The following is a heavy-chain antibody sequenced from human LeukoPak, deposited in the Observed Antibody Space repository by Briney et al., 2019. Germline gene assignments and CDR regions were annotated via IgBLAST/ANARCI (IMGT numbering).Heavy chain of an antibody. V-gene: IGHV3-33*01. D-gene: IGHD6-13*01. Sequence: PGGSLRLSCAASGFTFSSYGMHWVRQAPGKGLEWVAVIWYDGSNKYYADSVKGRFTISRDNSKNTLYLQMNSLRAEDTAVYYCARARTGYSSSWYGGNYFDYWGQGTLVTVSS. CDR2: IWYDGSNK. CDR3: ARARTGYSSSWYGGNYFDY. CDR1: GFTFSSYG. J-gene: IGHJ4*02.